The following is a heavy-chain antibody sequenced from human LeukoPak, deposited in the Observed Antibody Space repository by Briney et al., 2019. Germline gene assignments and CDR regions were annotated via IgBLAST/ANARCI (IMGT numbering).Heavy chain of an antibody. CDR2: ISASGVMT. CDR3: AKDRSIGSYYTFDH. D-gene: IGHD1-26*01. J-gene: IGHJ4*02. Sequence: GGSLRLSCAASGFTFTNYAMTWVRQAPGKGLEWVSSISASGVMTYYADSVKGRFTVSRDNSKNSLYLQMSSLTAADTAVYYCAKDRSIGSYYTFDHWGQGTLVTVSS. CDR1: GFTFTNYA. V-gene: IGHV3-23*01.